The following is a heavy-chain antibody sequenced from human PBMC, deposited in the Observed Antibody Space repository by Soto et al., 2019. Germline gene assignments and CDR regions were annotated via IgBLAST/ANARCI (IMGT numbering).Heavy chain of an antibody. J-gene: IGHJ4*02. CDR2: IYSGGST. CDR3: AREGGLDSSGWYRDAGYDY. Sequence: EVQLVESGGGLVQPGGSLRLSCAASGFTVSSNYMSWVRQAPGKGLEWVSVIYSGGSTYYADSVKGRFTISRDNSKNTLYLQMNSLRGENTAVYYCAREGGLDSSGWYRDAGYDYWGQGTLVTVSS. CDR1: GFTVSSNY. D-gene: IGHD6-19*01. V-gene: IGHV3-66*01.